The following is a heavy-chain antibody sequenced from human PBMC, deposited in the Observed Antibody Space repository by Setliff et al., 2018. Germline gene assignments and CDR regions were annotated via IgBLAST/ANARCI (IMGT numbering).Heavy chain of an antibody. CDR2: ISGSGTTI. D-gene: IGHD7-27*01. V-gene: IGHV3-11*01. CDR1: GFTFSDYY. Sequence: PGGSLRLSCAASGFTFSDYYMSWIRQAPGRGLEWVSYISGSGTTIYYADSVKGRFTISRDNSKNTLFRQMNSLRADDTAVYYCARDRRPFNWGGNDAFDIWGQGTMVTVSS. CDR3: ARDRRPFNWGGNDAFDI. J-gene: IGHJ3*02.